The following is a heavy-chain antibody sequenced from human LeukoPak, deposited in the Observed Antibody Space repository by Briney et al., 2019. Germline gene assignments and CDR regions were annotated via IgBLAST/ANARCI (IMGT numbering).Heavy chain of an antibody. CDR2: INPNSGGT. Sequence: GASVKVSCKASGYTFTGYYMHWVRQAPGQGLEWMGWINPNSGGTNYAQKFQGRVTMTRDTSISTAYVELSRLRSDDTAVYYCARVYDTGYYYYYMDVWGKGTTVTVSS. J-gene: IGHJ6*03. CDR3: ARVYDTGYYYYYMDV. V-gene: IGHV1-2*02. CDR1: GYTFTGYY. D-gene: IGHD3-16*01.